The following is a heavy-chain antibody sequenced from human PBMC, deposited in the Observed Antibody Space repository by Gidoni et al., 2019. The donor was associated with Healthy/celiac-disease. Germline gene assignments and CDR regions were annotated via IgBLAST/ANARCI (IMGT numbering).Heavy chain of an antibody. J-gene: IGHJ4*02. V-gene: IGHV3-9*01. D-gene: IGHD3-10*01. Sequence: EVQLVDSGGGLVQPGRSLRLSCAASGFTFDDYAMHWVRQAPGKGLEWVSGISWNSGSIGYADSVKGRFTISRDNAKNSLYLQMNSLRDEETALYYCVISPDSGSPSFDYWGQGTLVTVSS. CDR3: VISPDSGSPSFDY. CDR2: ISWNSGSI. CDR1: GFTFDDYA.